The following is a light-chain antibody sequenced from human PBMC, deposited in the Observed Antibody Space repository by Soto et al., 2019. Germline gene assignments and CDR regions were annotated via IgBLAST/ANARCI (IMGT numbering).Light chain of an antibody. CDR1: QSVSIN. CDR3: QQYDSSPPET. V-gene: IGKV3-15*01. Sequence: PGARVTLSFRASQSVSINLAGYQQKSGQAPRLLIYGASPRATGIPARFSGSGSGTDFTLSISSLESEDFAVYYCQQYDSSPPETFGGGTKVDIK. J-gene: IGKJ4*02. CDR2: GAS.